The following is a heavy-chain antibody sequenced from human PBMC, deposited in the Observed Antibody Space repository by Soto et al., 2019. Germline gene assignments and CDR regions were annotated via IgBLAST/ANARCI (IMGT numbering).Heavy chain of an antibody. CDR2: IYYSGST. CDR3: ARAASILWWGHYGMDV. Sequence: QLQLQESGPGLVKPSETLSLTCTVSGGSISSSSYYWGWIRQPPGKGLEWIGSIYYSGSTYYNPSLKSRVTISVDTSKNQFSLKLSSVTAEDTAVYYCARAASILWWGHYGMDVWGQGTTVTVSS. D-gene: IGHD2-21*01. J-gene: IGHJ6*02. CDR1: GGSISSSSYY. V-gene: IGHV4-39*01.